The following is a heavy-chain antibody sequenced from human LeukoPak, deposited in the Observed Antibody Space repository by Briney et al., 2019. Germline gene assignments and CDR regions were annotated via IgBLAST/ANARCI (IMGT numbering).Heavy chain of an antibody. D-gene: IGHD6-6*01. V-gene: IGHV3-74*01. CDR3: ARVRIAARYYFDY. Sequence: PGGSLRLSCAASGFTFSSYWMHWVRQASGKGLVWVSRINSDGSSTSYADSVKGRFTISRDNAKNTLYLQMNSLRAEDTAVYYCARVRIAARYYFDYWGQGTLVTVSS. CDR2: INSDGSST. J-gene: IGHJ4*02. CDR1: GFTFSSYW.